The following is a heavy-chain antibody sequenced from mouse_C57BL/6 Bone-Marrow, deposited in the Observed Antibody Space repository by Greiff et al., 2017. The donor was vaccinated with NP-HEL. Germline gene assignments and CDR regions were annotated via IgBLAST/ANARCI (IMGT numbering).Heavy chain of an antibody. J-gene: IGHJ3*01. D-gene: IGHD1-1*01. CDR2: IDPSDSYT. CDR3: ARKDYYGSSYEFAY. V-gene: IGHV1-69*01. Sequence: VQLQQPGAELVMPGASVKLSCKASGYTFTSYWMHWVKQRPGQGLEWIGEIDPSDSYTNYNQKFKGKATLTVDTSSSTAYMQLSSLTSEDSAVYYCARKDYYGSSYEFAYWGQGTLVTVSA. CDR1: GYTFTSYW.